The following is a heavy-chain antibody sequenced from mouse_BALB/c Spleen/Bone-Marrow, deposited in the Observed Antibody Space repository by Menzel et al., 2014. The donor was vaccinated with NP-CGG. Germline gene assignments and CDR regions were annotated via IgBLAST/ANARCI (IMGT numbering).Heavy chain of an antibody. CDR1: GYAFTNYL. J-gene: IGHJ2*01. Sequence: VKLQESGAELVRPGTSVKVSCKASGYAFTNYLIEWVKQRPGQGLEGIGVINPGSGGTNYNEKFKGKATLTADKSSSTAYMQLSSLTSDDSAVYFCARRELGEFDYWGQGTTLTVSS. CDR3: ARRELGEFDY. CDR2: INPGSGGT. D-gene: IGHD4-1*01. V-gene: IGHV1-54*01.